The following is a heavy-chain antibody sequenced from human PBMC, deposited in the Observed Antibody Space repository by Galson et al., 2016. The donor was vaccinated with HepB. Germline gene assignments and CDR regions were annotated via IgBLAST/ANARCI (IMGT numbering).Heavy chain of an antibody. CDR3: ARALGRWSHTFFYNYYGMDV. CDR1: GFTFSSFG. V-gene: IGHV3-48*04. CDR2: ISSGSTTI. D-gene: IGHD2/OR15-2a*01. J-gene: IGHJ6*02. Sequence: SLRLSCAASGFTFSSFGMNWVRQAPGKGLEWLSYISSGSTTIYYADSVKGRFTISRDNAKNSLYLQMNSLRAEDTAMYYCARALGRWSHTFFYNYYGMDVWGQGTLVTVSS.